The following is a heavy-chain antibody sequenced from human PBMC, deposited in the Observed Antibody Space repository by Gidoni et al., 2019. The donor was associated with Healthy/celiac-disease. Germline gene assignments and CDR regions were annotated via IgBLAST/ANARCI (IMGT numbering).Heavy chain of an antibody. V-gene: IGHV1-18*01. CDR2: ISAYNGNT. Sequence: QAWLVMSGAEVKKTGASVKASCKASGYTLNSYGSSWVRQALGTGLEWMRGISAYNGNTNYAQKLEDRVTMTTDTSTSRAYMELRGMRSDDTAVYYCARDSIIAAAGALYYYYYMDVWGKGTTVTVSS. CDR1: GYTLNSYG. D-gene: IGHD6-13*01. CDR3: ARDSIIAAAGALYYYYYMDV. J-gene: IGHJ6*03.